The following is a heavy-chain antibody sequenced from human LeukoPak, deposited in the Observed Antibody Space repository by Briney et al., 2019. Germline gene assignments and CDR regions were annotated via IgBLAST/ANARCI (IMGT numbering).Heavy chain of an antibody. J-gene: IGHJ4*02. Sequence: ASVKVSCKASGYTFIGYYVHWVRQAPGQGREWMGWINPNGGGTNYAQKFQGRVTMTRDTSISTAYMELSRLISDDTAVYYCARDRGYCSGNTCLLYDYWGQGTLVTVSS. V-gene: IGHV1-2*02. CDR3: ARDRGYCSGNTCLLYDY. D-gene: IGHD2-15*01. CDR1: GYTFIGYY. CDR2: INPNGGGT.